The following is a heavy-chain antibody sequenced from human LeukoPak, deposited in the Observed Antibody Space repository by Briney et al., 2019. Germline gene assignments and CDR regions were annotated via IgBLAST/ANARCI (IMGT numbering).Heavy chain of an antibody. V-gene: IGHV3-23*01. Sequence: PGGSLRLSCAASGLSFSSFAMSWVRQGPARGLEWVSSIRGNGETFYADSVKGRFTISRDNPRNTLYMQMNSLRDEDTALYYCAIMHGYYDGSGYWVQWGQGTLVTVSS. CDR2: IRGNGET. CDR1: GLSFSSFA. D-gene: IGHD3-22*01. J-gene: IGHJ1*01. CDR3: AIMHGYYDGSGYWVQ.